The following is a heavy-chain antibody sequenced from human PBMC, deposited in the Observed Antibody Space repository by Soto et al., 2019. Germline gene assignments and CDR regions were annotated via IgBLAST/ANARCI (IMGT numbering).Heavy chain of an antibody. CDR3: AKDRDIVVVVAATDY. CDR1: GFPFYRHP. CDR2: LSDSGGST. V-gene: IGHV3-23*01. J-gene: IGHJ4*02. Sequence: PGCSLRLCCTASGFPFYRHPMTLVRKAPGKGLEWVSGLSDSGGSTYYADSVKGRFTISRDNSKNTLYLQMNSLRAEDTAVYYCAKDRDIVVVVAATDYWGQGTLVTVSS. D-gene: IGHD2-15*01.